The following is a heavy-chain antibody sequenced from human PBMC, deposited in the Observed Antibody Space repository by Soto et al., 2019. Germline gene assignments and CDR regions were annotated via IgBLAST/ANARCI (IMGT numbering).Heavy chain of an antibody. Sequence: SVKVSCKASGGTFSSYAISWVRQAPGQGLEWMGGIIPIFGTANYAQKFQGRVTITADESTSTAYMELSSLRSEDTAAYYCARDLGYYDSSGYYRFDPWGQGTLVTVSS. CDR3: ARDLGYYDSSGYYRFDP. J-gene: IGHJ5*02. V-gene: IGHV1-69*13. CDR1: GGTFSSYA. D-gene: IGHD3-22*01. CDR2: IIPIFGTA.